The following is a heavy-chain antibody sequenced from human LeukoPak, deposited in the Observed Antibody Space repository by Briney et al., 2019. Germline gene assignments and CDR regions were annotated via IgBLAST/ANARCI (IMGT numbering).Heavy chain of an antibody. CDR3: ARDPSDILTGYPDY. CDR2: ISYDGSNK. D-gene: IGHD3-9*01. CDR1: GFTFSSYA. J-gene: IGHJ4*02. V-gene: IGHV3-30-3*01. Sequence: PGGSLRLSCAASGFTFSSYAMHWVRQAPGKGLEWVAVISYDGSNKYYADSVKGRFTISRDNSKNTLYLQMNSLRAEDTAVYYCARDPSDILTGYPDYWGQGTLVTVSS.